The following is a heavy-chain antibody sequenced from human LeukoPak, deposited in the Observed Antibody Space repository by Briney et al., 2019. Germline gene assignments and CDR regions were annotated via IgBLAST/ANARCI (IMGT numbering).Heavy chain of an antibody. CDR3: ASDDFWSGYLL. CDR1: GGSISSGGYY. CDR2: IYYSGST. V-gene: IGHV4-31*03. J-gene: IGHJ4*02. D-gene: IGHD3-3*01. Sequence: SETLSLTCTVSGGSISSGGYYWSWIRQHPGKGLEWIGYIYYSGSTYYNPSLKSRVTIPVDTSKNQFSLKLSSVTAADTAVYYCASDDFWSGYLLWGQGTLVTVSS.